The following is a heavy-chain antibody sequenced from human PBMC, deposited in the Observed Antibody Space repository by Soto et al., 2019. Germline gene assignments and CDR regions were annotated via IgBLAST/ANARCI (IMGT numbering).Heavy chain of an antibody. Sequence: EVQLVESGGGLVKPGGSLRLSCAASGFTFSNAWMSWVRQAPGKGLEWVGRIKSKTDGGTTDYAAPVKGRFTISRDDSKNTLYLQMNSLKTEDTAVYYCTTDTSSSWFDDAFDIWGQGTMVTVSS. J-gene: IGHJ3*02. D-gene: IGHD6-13*01. CDR3: TTDTSSSWFDDAFDI. V-gene: IGHV3-15*01. CDR1: GFTFSNAW. CDR2: IKSKTDGGTT.